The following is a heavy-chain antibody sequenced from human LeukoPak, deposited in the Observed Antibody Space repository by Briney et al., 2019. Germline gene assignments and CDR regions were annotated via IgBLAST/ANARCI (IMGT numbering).Heavy chain of an antibody. V-gene: IGHV4-38-2*02. CDR1: DYSISSGYGYY. J-gene: IGHJ5*02. CDR2: IYHSGIT. Sequence: PSETLSLTCTVSDYSISSGYGYYWGWIRQPPGKGLEWIGNIYHSGITYYNHFNSSLKSRVTISIDTSKNQFSLKLTSVTAADTAVYYCARGPPGGWFDPWGQGTLVTVSS. D-gene: IGHD3-10*01. CDR3: ARGPPGGWFDP.